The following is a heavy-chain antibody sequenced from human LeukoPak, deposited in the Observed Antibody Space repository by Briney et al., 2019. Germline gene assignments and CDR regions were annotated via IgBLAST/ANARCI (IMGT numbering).Heavy chain of an antibody. CDR2: ISFSSSTI. J-gene: IGHJ6*02. CDR3: AGDRYFYYYGMDV. Sequence: GGSLRLSCAASGFSFSIYSINWVRQAPGKGLEWVSYISFSSSTIYYADSVRGRFTISRDNAKNSLYLQMDGLRADDTAMYYCAGDRYFYYYGMDVWGQGTTVTVSS. CDR1: GFSFSIYS. V-gene: IGHV3-48*01.